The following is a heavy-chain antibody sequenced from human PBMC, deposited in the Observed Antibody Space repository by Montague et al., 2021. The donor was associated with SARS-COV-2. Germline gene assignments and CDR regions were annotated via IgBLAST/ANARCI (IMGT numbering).Heavy chain of an antibody. CDR1: GGSISSSN. CDR2: ISTISSYI. CDR3: ARGDYWGSLDY. J-gene: IGHJ4*02. D-gene: IGHD7-27*01. Sequence: ETLSLTCAVSGGSISSSNWWSWVRQAPGKGLEWVSSISTISSYIYYADSVKGRFTISRDNAKNSLYLQMNSLRAEDTAVYYCARGDYWGSLDYWGQGTLVTVSS. V-gene: IGHV3-21*01.